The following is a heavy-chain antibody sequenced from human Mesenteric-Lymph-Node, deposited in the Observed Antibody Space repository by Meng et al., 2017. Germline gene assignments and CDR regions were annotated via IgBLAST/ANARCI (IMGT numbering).Heavy chain of an antibody. CDR3: ARDRYGSGSYYYYYYGMDV. CDR2: IYTSGST. V-gene: IGHV4-61*02. CDR1: GGSISSGSYY. J-gene: IGHJ6*02. D-gene: IGHD3-10*01. Sequence: SETLSLTCTVSGGSISSGSYYWSWIRQPAGKGLEWIGRIYTSGSTNYNPSLKSRVTISVDTSKNQFSLKLSSVTAADTAVYYCARDRYGSGSYYYYYYGMDVWGQGTTVTVSS.